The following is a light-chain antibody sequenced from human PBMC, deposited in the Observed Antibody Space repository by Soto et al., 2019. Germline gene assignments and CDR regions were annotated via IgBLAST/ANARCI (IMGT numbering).Light chain of an antibody. Sequence: AIRMTQSPSSFSASTGDRVTITCRASQGISSYLAWYQQKPGKAPKLLIYAASTLQSGVPSRFSGSGSGTDFTLTISCLQSEDFAPYYCQQYYSYPQTFGHGTKVEIK. CDR2: AAS. J-gene: IGKJ1*01. CDR1: QGISSY. V-gene: IGKV1-8*01. CDR3: QQYYSYPQT.